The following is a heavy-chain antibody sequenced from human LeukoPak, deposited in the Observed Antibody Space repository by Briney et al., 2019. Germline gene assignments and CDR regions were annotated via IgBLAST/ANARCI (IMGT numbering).Heavy chain of an antibody. CDR1: GFTFSSYA. D-gene: IGHD3-22*01. CDR3: AKDLYYYDSSGSFDY. Sequence: GGSLRLSCAASGFTFSSYAMSWVRQAPGKGLEWVPAISGSGGSTYYADSVKGRFTISRDNSKNTLYLQMNSLRAEDTAVYYCAKDLYYYDSSGSFDYWGQGTLVTVSS. J-gene: IGHJ4*02. CDR2: ISGSGGST. V-gene: IGHV3-23*01.